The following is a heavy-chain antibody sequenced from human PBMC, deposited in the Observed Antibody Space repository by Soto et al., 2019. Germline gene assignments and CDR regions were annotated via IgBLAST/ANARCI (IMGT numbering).Heavy chain of an antibody. CDR1: GFTFSDYY. CDR2: ISSSGSTI. CDR3: ARDVDSSGSYYRHLLGLGWFDP. J-gene: IGHJ5*02. Sequence: GGSLRLSCAASGFTFSDYYMSWIRQAPGKGLEWVSYISSSGSTIYYADSVKGRFTISRDNAKNSLYLQMNSLRAEDTAVYYCARDVDSSGSYYRHLLGLGWFDPWGQGTLVTVSS. V-gene: IGHV3-11*01. D-gene: IGHD3-10*01.